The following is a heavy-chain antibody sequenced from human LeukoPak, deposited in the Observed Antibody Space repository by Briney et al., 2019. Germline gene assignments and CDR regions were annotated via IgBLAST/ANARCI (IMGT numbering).Heavy chain of an antibody. J-gene: IGHJ6*03. D-gene: IGHD3-22*01. CDR3: ARESRGGSGYYSYYYYYMDV. V-gene: IGHV4-34*01. CDR1: GGSFSGYY. Sequence: SETTSLTCAVYGGSFSGYYWSWIRQPPGKGLEWIGEINHSGSTNYNPSLKSRVTISVDTSKNQFSLKLSSVTAADTAVYYCARESRGGSGYYSYYYYYMDVWGKGTTVTVSS. CDR2: INHSGST.